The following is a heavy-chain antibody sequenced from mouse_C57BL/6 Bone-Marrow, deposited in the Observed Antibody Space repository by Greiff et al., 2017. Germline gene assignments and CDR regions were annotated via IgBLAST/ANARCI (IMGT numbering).Heavy chain of an antibody. Sequence: VQLQQPGAELVKPGASVKLSCKASGYTFTSYWMHWVKQRPGRGLEWIGRIDPNSGGTKYNEKFKSKATLTVDKPSSTAYMQLSSLTSEDSAVYYCASQGTYYSNYWFAYWGQGTLVTVSA. CDR3: ASQGTYYSNYWFAY. CDR1: GYTFTSYW. V-gene: IGHV1-72*01. J-gene: IGHJ3*01. CDR2: IDPNSGGT. D-gene: IGHD2-5*01.